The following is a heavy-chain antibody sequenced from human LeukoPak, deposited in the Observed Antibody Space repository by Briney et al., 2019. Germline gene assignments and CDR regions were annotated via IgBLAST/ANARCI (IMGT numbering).Heavy chain of an antibody. Sequence: GGSLRLSCAASGFTFDDYAMHWVRQPPGKGLEWVSYISSSSSTIYYADSVKGRFTISRDNAKNSLYLQMNSLRAEDTAVYYCARAPARQRYCSSTSCYGVYWGQGTLVTVSS. CDR3: ARAPARQRYCSSTSCYGVY. V-gene: IGHV3-48*04. J-gene: IGHJ4*02. D-gene: IGHD2-2*01. CDR2: ISSSSSTI. CDR1: GFTFDDYA.